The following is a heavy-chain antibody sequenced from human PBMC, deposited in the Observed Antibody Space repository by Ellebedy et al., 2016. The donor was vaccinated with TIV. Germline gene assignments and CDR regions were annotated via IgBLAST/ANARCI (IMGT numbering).Heavy chain of an antibody. V-gene: IGHV1-46*01. CDR1: GYTFTGYY. CDR3: ARAHCTNGVCPEVDP. D-gene: IGHD2-8*01. J-gene: IGHJ5*02. CDR2: INPSSGST. Sequence: ASVKVSCKASGYTFTGYYIHWVRQAPGQGLEWMGIINPSSGSTDYAQKFQGRVTMTRDTSTTTVYMDLSSLISEDTAVYYCARAHCTNGVCPEVDPWGQGTLVTVSS.